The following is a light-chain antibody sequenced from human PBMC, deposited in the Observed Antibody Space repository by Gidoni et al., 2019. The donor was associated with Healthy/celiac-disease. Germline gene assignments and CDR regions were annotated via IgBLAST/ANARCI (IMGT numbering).Light chain of an antibody. CDR1: QSSSSW. Sequence: DIQITQSPSTLSASVGDRVTITCRASQSSSSWLALYQQKPGKAPKLLIYDASSLESRVPSRFSGSGSGTEFTITISSLQHDDFATYYCQQYNSYSLFTFGHGTKVDIK. V-gene: IGKV1-5*01. CDR2: DAS. CDR3: QQYNSYSLFT. J-gene: IGKJ3*01.